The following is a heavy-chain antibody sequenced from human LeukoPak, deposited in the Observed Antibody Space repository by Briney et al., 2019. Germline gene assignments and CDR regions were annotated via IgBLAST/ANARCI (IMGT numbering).Heavy chain of an antibody. CDR3: ARDPPGYCSGGSCYLHY. D-gene: IGHD2-15*01. J-gene: IGHJ4*02. V-gene: IGHV1-18*04. CDR2: ISAYNGNT. Sequence: GASVKVSCKASGYTFTSYGISWVRQAPGQGLEWMGWISAYNGNTNYAQKLQGRVTMTTDTSTGTAYMELRSLRSDDTAVYYCARDPPGYCSGGSCYLHYWGQGTLVTVSS. CDR1: GYTFTSYG.